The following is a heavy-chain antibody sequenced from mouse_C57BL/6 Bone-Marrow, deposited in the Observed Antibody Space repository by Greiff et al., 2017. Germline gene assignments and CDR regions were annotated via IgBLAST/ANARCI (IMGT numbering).Heavy chain of an antibody. Sequence: QVQLQQSGAELVRPGTSVKVSCKASGYAFTNYLIEWVKQRPGQGLEWIGVINPGSGGTNYNEKFKGKATLTADKSSSTAYMQLSSLASEDSAVFFCAKSEGLRGFAYWGQGTLVTVSA. CDR2: INPGSGGT. J-gene: IGHJ3*01. CDR1: GYAFTNYL. CDR3: AKSEGLRGFAY. V-gene: IGHV1-54*01. D-gene: IGHD2-4*01.